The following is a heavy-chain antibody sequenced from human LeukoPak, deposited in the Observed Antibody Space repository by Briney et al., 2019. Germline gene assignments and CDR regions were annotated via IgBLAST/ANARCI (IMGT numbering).Heavy chain of an antibody. D-gene: IGHD3-22*01. CDR2: IHYDGNKK. Sequence: GGSLRLSCAASGFTFRNFGMHWVCQAQGKGLEWVAVIHYDGNKKYYADSVKGRFTISKDNSKNTLYMQMNSLRAEDTAVYYCARILGSGYSAEFWGQGTLVTVSS. J-gene: IGHJ4*02. V-gene: IGHV3-33*01. CDR3: ARILGSGYSAEF. CDR1: GFTFRNFG.